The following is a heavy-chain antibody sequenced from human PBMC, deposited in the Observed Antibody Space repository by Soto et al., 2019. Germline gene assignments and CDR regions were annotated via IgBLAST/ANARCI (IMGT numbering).Heavy chain of an antibody. Sequence: SETLSLTCAVSGGSISSSNWWSWVRQPPGKGLEWIGEIYHSGSTNYNPSLKSRVTISVDKSKNQFSLKLSSVTAADTAVYYCARYYGSGIHYYYYYYGMDVWGQGTTVTV. D-gene: IGHD3-10*01. CDR2: IYHSGST. J-gene: IGHJ6*02. CDR1: GGSISSSNW. CDR3: ARYYGSGIHYYYYYYGMDV. V-gene: IGHV4-4*02.